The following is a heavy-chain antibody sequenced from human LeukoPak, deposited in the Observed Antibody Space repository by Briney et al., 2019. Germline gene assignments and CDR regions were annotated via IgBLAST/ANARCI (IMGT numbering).Heavy chain of an antibody. Sequence: GGSLRLSCAASGFIFSSYSMNWVRQAPGKGLEWVSYISSSSSIYYADAVKGRCTISSGNAKKSMYLQMKRLRAEDTAVYYCARVYQRYLDYWGQGTLVTVSS. CDR1: GFIFSSYS. V-gene: IGHV3-48*01. D-gene: IGHD2-2*01. CDR3: ARVYQRYLDY. J-gene: IGHJ4*02. CDR2: ISSSSSI.